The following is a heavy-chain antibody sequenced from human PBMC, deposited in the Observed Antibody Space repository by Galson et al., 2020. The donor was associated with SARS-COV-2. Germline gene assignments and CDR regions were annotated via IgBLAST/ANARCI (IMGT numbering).Heavy chain of an antibody. CDR2: ITAYTGDR. V-gene: IGHV1-18*01. CDR3: ARDAGWFDH. Sequence: ASVKVSCKTSGYTFTNYGISWVRQAPGQGLEWMGWITAYTGDRNYAQKFQGRVTMTTDTSTSTAYMELRSLRPDDTAVYYCARDAGWFDHWGQGTPGNGAS. J-gene: IGHJ5*02. CDR1: GYTFTNYG.